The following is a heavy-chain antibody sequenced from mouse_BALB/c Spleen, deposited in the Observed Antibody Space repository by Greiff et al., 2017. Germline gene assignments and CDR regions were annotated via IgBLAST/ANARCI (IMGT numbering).Heavy chain of an antibody. J-gene: IGHJ3*01. Sequence: EVKLQESGPGLVKPSQSLSLTCTVTGYSITSDYAWNWIRQFPGNKLEWMGYISYSGSTSYNPSLKSRISITRDTSKNQFFLQLNSVTTEDTATYYCASGGYDGAWFAYWGQGTLVTVSA. V-gene: IGHV3-2*02. CDR2: ISYSGST. CDR3: ASGGYDGAWFAY. D-gene: IGHD2-2*01. CDR1: GYSITSDYA.